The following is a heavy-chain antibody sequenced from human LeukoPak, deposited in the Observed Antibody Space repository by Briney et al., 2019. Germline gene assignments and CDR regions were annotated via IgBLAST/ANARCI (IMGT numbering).Heavy chain of an antibody. D-gene: IGHD4-17*01. CDR1: GFIFSSFT. CDR3: TRGSYGDYGY. V-gene: IGHV3-21*01. J-gene: IGHJ4*02. Sequence: GGSLRLSCAVSGFIFSSFTMKWVRQAPGKGREWVSSINRSSNSIYYADSVTRRFTTSRYNAKNSLYLQMHSLTAEDTAVYYCTRGSYGDYGYWGQGALVTVSS. CDR2: INRSSNSI.